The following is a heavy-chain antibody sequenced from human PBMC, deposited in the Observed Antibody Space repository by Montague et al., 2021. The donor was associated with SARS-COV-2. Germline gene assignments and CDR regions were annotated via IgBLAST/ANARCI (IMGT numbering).Heavy chain of an antibody. Sequence: SETLSLTCAVHGGSFSTYSWNWIRQPPGKGLEWIGEIHHGGSTNYNPSLKSRVTISADTSKNQFSLKLTSVAAADTAVYYCARPGDGVVPSPILGVGPYYSYYYMDXWGKGTTVTVSS. CDR2: IHHGGST. CDR3: ARPGDGVVPSPILGVGPYYSYYYMDX. J-gene: IGHJ6*03. D-gene: IGHD3-10*01. V-gene: IGHV4-34*01. CDR1: GGSFSTYS.